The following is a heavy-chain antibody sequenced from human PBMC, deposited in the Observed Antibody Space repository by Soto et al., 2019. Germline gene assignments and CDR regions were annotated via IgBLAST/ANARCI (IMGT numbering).Heavy chain of an antibody. CDR3: ARDRYTTSSYGMDV. V-gene: IGHV3-33*01. J-gene: IGHJ6*02. CDR2: IWFDGGDK. Sequence: QVKLVESGGGVVQPGRSLRLSFAASGFTFSNFGMHWVRQAPGKGLEWVAVIWFDGGDKHYVDSVEGRFTISRDNSKNTVYLQMNSLRPEDTAVYYCARDRYTTSSYGMDVWGQGTTVTVSS. D-gene: IGHD6-6*01. CDR1: GFTFSNFG.